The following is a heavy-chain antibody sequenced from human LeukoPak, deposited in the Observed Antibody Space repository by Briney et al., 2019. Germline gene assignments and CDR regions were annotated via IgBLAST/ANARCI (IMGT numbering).Heavy chain of an antibody. V-gene: IGHV3-23*01. CDR3: AKMERATTGIYYLDY. CDR2: VYGGGVGA. CDR1: GFTFSDYA. Sequence: GASLRLSCVASGFTFSDYAMSWVRQAPGKGLEWVSGVYGGGVGAYYADSVRGRFTISRDNSKNTLYLQMNSLRVEDSAVYYCAKMERATTGIYYLDYWGQGTLVTVSS. J-gene: IGHJ4*02. D-gene: IGHD1-1*01.